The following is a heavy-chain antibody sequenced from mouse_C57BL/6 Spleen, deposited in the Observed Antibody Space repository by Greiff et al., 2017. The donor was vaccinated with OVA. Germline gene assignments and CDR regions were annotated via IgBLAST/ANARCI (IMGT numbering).Heavy chain of an antibody. D-gene: IGHD2-3*01. CDR2: ISDGGSYT. CDR1: GFTFSSYA. J-gene: IGHJ3*01. CDR3: ARDEEGYDPPWFAY. V-gene: IGHV5-4*01. Sequence: EVKLMESGGGLVKPGGSLKLSCAASGFTFSSYAMSWVRQTPEKRLEWVATISDGGSYTYYPDNVKGRFTISRDNAKNNLYLQMSHLKSEDTAMYYCARDEEGYDPPWFAYWGQGTLVTVSA.